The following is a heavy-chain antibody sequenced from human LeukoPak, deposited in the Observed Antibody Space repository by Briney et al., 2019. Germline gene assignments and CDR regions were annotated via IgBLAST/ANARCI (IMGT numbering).Heavy chain of an antibody. CDR3: ARHYVEDAVDY. Sequence: GESLKISCQGSGYIFTSYWIGGVRQMPGKGLEWMGIIYPGDSDTRYSPSFQGQVTISADKTSRTAYVQWSSLKASDTAMYYCARHYVEDAVDYWGQGTLVTVSS. CDR1: GYIFTSYW. V-gene: IGHV5-51*01. CDR2: IYPGDSDT. J-gene: IGHJ4*02. D-gene: IGHD4-17*01.